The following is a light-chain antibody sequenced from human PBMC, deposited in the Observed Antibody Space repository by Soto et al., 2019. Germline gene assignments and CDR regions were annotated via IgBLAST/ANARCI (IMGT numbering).Light chain of an antibody. J-gene: IGKJ1*01. CDR1: QSVTGSY. CDR2: GAS. CDR3: HQYNNFWT. V-gene: IGKV3-20*01. Sequence: EIVLTQSPGTLSLSPGERATLSCRASQSVTGSYLAWYQQKPGQAPRLLIYGASSRATGIPDRFSGSGSGTDFTLTISRLEPEDFGLYYCHQYNNFWTFGQGTKV.